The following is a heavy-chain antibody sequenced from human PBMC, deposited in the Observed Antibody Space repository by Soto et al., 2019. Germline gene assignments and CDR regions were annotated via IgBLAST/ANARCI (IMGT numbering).Heavy chain of an antibody. CDR3: ARGRDQPPVGLYFDS. Sequence: QVQLVQSGAEVKKPGSSVKVSCKASGGAFNNYSFDWVRQAPGQGLEWMGGIIPMFGTPKYAQTFQDRITISADVSTGTAYMELTSLRFDDPAISYCARGRDQPPVGLYFDSWGEGARVTVSS. V-gene: IGHV1-69*01. J-gene: IGHJ4*02. D-gene: IGHD1-26*01. CDR2: IIPMFGTP. CDR1: GGAFNNYS.